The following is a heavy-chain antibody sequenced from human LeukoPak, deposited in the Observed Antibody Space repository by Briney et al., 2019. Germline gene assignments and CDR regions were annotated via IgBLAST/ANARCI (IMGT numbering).Heavy chain of an antibody. V-gene: IGHV3-7*01. D-gene: IGHD1-7*01. CDR1: GFTFSRYW. Sequence: GGSLRLSCAASGFTFSRYWMSWVRQAPGKGLEWVANIKQDGSEKYYVDSVKGRFTISRDNAKNSLYLQMNSLRAEDTAVYYCARDWNYVSPVDYWGRGTLVTVSS. CDR3: ARDWNYVSPVDY. CDR2: IKQDGSEK. J-gene: IGHJ4*02.